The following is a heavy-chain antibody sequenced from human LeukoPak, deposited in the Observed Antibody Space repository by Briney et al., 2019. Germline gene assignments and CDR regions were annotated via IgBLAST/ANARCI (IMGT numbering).Heavy chain of an antibody. CDR2: INHSGST. CDR1: GGSFSGYY. Sequence: SETLSLTCAVYGGSFSGYYWSWIRQPPGKGLEWIGEINHSGSTNYNPSLKSRVTISVDTSKNQFSLKLSSVTAADTAVYYCARARRSRSNVGYCTNGVCYTGFDYWGQGTLVTVSS. J-gene: IGHJ4*02. V-gene: IGHV4-34*01. CDR3: ARARRSRSNVGYCTNGVCYTGFDY. D-gene: IGHD2-8*01.